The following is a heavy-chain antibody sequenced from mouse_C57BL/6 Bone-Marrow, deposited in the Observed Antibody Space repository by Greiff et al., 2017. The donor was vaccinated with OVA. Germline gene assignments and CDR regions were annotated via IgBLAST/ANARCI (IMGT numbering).Heavy chain of an antibody. V-gene: IGHV5-16*01. CDR1: GFTFSDYY. Sequence: EVHLVESEGGLVQPGSSMKLSCTASGFTFSDYYMAWVRQVPEKGLEWVANINYDGSSTYYLDSLKSRFIISRDNAKNILYLQMSSLNSEDTATYYCASYYYGSGGYFDYWGQGTTLTVSS. J-gene: IGHJ2*01. D-gene: IGHD1-1*01. CDR3: ASYYYGSGGYFDY. CDR2: INYDGSST.